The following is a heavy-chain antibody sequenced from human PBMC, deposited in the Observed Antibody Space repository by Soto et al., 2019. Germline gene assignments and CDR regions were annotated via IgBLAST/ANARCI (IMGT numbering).Heavy chain of an antibody. J-gene: IGHJ4*02. V-gene: IGHV5-51*01. D-gene: IGHD4-17*01. CDR1: GYSFTSYW. CDR2: IYPGDSDT. CDR3: ARLHDYGAKRGYFDY. Sequence: GESLKISCKGSGYSFTSYWIGWVRQMPGKGLEWMGIIYPGDSDTRYSPSFQGQVTISADKSTSTAYLQWSSLKASDTAMYYCARLHDYGAKRGYFDYWGQGTLVTVSS.